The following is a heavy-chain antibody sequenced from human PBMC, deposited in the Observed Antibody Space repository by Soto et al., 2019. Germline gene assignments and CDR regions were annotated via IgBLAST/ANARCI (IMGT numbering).Heavy chain of an antibody. V-gene: IGHV4-39*01. CDR3: ARRYGWLYFGY. CDR2: IFYSGST. J-gene: IGHJ4*02. CDR1: GDSISSSNYF. D-gene: IGHD6-19*01. Sequence: QLQLQESGPGLVKPWETLSLTCTVSGDSISSSNYFWGWIRQPPGKGLEWIGTIFYSGSTYYDPSLKSRVTISVDTSKNQFSLRLLSVTAADTALYYCARRYGWLYFGYWGQGSLVTVSS.